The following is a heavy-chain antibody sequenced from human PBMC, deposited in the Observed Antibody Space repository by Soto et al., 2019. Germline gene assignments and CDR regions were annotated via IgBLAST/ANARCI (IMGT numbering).Heavy chain of an antibody. CDR3: ARGARRTEGGRDFRH. V-gene: IGHV6-1*01. J-gene: IGHJ1*01. Sequence: QLQLQPSGPGLVTPSQTLSLTCAISGDSVSSTSATWDWIMQSPSRGLEWLGRTYYRSEWSTDYATSVNRRITIDPDTSQNQIFLQLNSVTPENTAEYSCARGARRTEGGRDFRHWGQGTLVTVSS. D-gene: IGHD2-15*01. CDR2: TYYRSEWST. CDR1: GDSVSSTSAT.